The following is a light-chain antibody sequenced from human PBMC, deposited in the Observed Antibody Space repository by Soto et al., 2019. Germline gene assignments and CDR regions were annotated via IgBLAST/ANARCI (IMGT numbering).Light chain of an antibody. V-gene: IGLV2-11*01. J-gene: IGLJ1*01. CDR2: DVS. Sequence: SALTQPRSVSGSPGQSVTISCTGTSSVVGGYNYVSWYQQHPGKAPKLMIYDVSKRPSGVPDRFSGSKSGNTASLTISGLQAEDEADYYCCSYAGSYTHVFGTGTKVTVL. CDR1: SSVVGGYNY. CDR3: CSYAGSYTHV.